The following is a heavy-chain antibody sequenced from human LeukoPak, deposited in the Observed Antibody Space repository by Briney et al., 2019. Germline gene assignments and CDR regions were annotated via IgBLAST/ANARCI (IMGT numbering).Heavy chain of an antibody. Sequence: GGSLRLSCAASGFTFSDYNMRWIRQAPGKGLEWVSLISWDGGGTYYADTVKGRFTISRDNSKSSLYLQMNSLRAEDTALYYCAKDMAAYYYASGNIDYWGQGTLVTVSS. J-gene: IGHJ4*02. D-gene: IGHD3-10*01. CDR1: GFTFSDYN. V-gene: IGHV3-43D*03. CDR3: AKDMAAYYYASGNIDY. CDR2: ISWDGGGT.